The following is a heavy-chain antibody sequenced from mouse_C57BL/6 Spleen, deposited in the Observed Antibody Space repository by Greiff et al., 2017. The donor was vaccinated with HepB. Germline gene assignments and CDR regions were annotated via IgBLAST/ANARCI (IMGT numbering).Heavy chain of an antibody. Sequence: EVQLQQSGPVLVKPGASVKMSCKASGYTFTDYYMNWVKQSHGKSLEWIGVINPYNGGTSYNQKFKGKATLTVDKSSSTAYMELNSLTSEDSAVYYCARESTVDYFDYWGQGTTLTVSS. CDR3: ARESTVDYFDY. J-gene: IGHJ2*01. V-gene: IGHV1-19*01. CDR2: INPYNGGT. D-gene: IGHD1-1*01. CDR1: GYTFTDYY.